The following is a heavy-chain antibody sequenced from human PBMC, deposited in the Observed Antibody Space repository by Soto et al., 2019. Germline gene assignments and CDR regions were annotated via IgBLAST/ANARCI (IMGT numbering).Heavy chain of an antibody. D-gene: IGHD2-15*01. J-gene: IGHJ5*02. CDR2: VHYSGNT. CDR3: ERQDRVVAEGRWFDP. V-gene: IGHV4-38-2*01. CDR1: GYSISSGYH. Sequence: ETLSITGPVSGYSISSGYHWSWIRQPPGKGLEWLGSVHYSGNTYYNPSLKSRLTISVDKSKNQFSLNLSSVTAADTAVYYCERQDRVVAEGRWFDPWGQGTLVTVYS.